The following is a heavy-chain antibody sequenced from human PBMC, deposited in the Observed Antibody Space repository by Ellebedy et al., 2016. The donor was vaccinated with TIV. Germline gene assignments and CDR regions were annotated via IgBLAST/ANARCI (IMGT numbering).Heavy chain of an antibody. V-gene: IGHV3-23*01. J-gene: IGHJ3*02. CDR3: AKGHLVEAVFDAFDM. CDR1: GSTLNNHV. CDR2: ISGRGTSA. D-gene: IGHD1-26*01. Sequence: PGGSLRLSCAASGSTLNNHVMSWVRQAPGKGLECVSSISGRGTSASYADSVKGRFTISRVNSNNTLYLQMNSLRAEDTAVYYCAKGHLVEAVFDAFDMWGHGTMVTVSS.